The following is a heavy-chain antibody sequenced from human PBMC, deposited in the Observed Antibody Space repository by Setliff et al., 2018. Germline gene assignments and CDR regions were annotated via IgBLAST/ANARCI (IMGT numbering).Heavy chain of an antibody. CDR1: GGSFSGYY. J-gene: IGHJ3*01. V-gene: IGHV3-7*01. Sequence: LSLTCAVYGGSFSGYYWSWIRQPPGKGLEWVANIKEDGSEKYYVDSVKGRFTISRDNAKNSLDLQMDSLRGEDTAVYYCVRDRWKVMVNKGDDAFDLWGQGTMVTVSS. CDR3: VRDRWKVMVNKGDDAFDL. CDR2: IKEDGSEK. D-gene: IGHD5-18*01.